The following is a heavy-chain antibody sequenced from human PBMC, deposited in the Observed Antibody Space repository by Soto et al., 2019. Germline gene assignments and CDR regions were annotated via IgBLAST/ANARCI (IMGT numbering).Heavy chain of an antibody. CDR3: ARQYYYGSGSSINWFAP. Sequence: GSLRLSCAASGFTFSSYSMNWVRQAPGKGLEWVSSISSSSNHIYYADSVKGRFTISRDNAKNSLYLQMNSLRAEDTAVYYCARQYYYGSGSSINWFAPWGQGTLVTVSS. D-gene: IGHD3-10*01. CDR1: GFTFSSYS. J-gene: IGHJ5*02. CDR2: ISSSSNHI. V-gene: IGHV3-21*01.